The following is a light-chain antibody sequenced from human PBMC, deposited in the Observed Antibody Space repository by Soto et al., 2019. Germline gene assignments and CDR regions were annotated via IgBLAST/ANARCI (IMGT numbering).Light chain of an antibody. Sequence: TQSPSSLSASVGDRVTITCRASQDIRNDLAWYQQKPGQAPRLLIYDASNRATGIPARFSGSGSGTDFTLTISSLEPEDFAVYYCQQRNNWPPEITFGQGTRLDI. CDR2: DAS. J-gene: IGKJ5*01. CDR3: QQRNNWPPEIT. V-gene: IGKV3-11*01. CDR1: QDIRND.